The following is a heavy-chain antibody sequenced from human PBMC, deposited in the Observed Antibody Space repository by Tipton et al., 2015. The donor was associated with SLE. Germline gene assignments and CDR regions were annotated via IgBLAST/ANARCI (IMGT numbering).Heavy chain of an antibody. CDR1: GDSISIGGYY. J-gene: IGHJ2*01. V-gene: IGHV4-31*03. CDR2: IYYSGST. CDR3: ARGRTGIPWYFDL. Sequence: TLSLTCTVSGDSISIGGYYWSWIRQHPGKGLEWIGYIYYSGSTYYNPSLKSRVAISVDTSKNHFSLNLSSVTAADTAVYYCARGRTGIPWYFDLWGRGTLVTVSS. D-gene: IGHD3-10*01.